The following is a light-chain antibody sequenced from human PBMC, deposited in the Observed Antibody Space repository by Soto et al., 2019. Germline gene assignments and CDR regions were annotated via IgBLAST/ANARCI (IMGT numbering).Light chain of an antibody. CDR2: RND. CDR1: SSNIVNYY. Sequence: QSVLAQPSSVSGTPGQRVTISCSGSSSNIVNYYVYWYQQFPGTAPNVLIFRNDQRPSGVPERFSASKSGTSASLAISGLRSEDEADYYCAAWDDSLRGVLFGGGTKVTVL. CDR3: AAWDDSLRGVL. V-gene: IGLV1-47*01. J-gene: IGLJ2*01.